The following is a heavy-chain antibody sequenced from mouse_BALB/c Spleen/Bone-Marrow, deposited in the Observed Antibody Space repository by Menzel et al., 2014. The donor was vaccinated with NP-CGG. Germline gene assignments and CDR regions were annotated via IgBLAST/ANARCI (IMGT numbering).Heavy chain of an antibody. Sequence: QVQLKQSGPGLVQPSQSLSITCTVSGFSLINHGIHWVRQPPGKGLEWLGVIWSGGTTDYNATFIPRLSTSRDKSKSXVLFKMNSLQVDDTATYYCARSGNYDFFDHWGQGTTLTVSS. J-gene: IGHJ2*01. CDR2: IWSGGTT. CDR1: GFSLINHG. D-gene: IGHD2-1*01. CDR3: ARSGNYDFFDH. V-gene: IGHV2-4*02.